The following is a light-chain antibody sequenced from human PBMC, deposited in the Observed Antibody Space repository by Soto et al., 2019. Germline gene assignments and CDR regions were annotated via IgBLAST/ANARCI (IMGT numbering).Light chain of an antibody. J-gene: IGKJ4*01. Sequence: DIQMTQSPSSLSASVGDRVTITCRASQRIRSYLNWYQQKPGKAPLLMIYAASNLQSGVPSRFSGSGSGTDFTLTISSLQPEDFATYYCRQTSNIPFTFGGGTKVEIK. CDR3: RQTSNIPFT. CDR1: QRIRSY. CDR2: AAS. V-gene: IGKV1-39*01.